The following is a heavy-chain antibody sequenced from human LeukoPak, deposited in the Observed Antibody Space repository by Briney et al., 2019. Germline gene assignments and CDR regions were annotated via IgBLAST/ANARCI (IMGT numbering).Heavy chain of an antibody. J-gene: IGHJ6*02. D-gene: IGHD2-2*01. CDR1: GFTFSSYS. CDR3: ARENIVVVPAAMFHYYYGMDV. V-gene: IGHV3-21*01. Sequence: GGSLRLSCAASGFTFSSYSMNWVRQAPGEGLEWVSSISSSSSYIDYADSVKGRFTISRDNAKNSLYLQMNSLRAEDTAVYYCARENIVVVPAAMFHYYYGMDVWGQGTTVTVSS. CDR2: ISSSSSYI.